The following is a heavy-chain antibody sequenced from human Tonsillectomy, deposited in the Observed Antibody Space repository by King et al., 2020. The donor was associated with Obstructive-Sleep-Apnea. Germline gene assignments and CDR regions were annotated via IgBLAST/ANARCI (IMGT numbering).Heavy chain of an antibody. CDR2: IYHSGST. CDR1: GGSISSSNW. J-gene: IGHJ4*02. CDR3: ARAGGDTIFGVVMTGAFDY. D-gene: IGHD3-3*01. Sequence: VQLQESGPGLVKPSGTLSLTCAVSGGSISSSNWWSWVRQPPGKGLEGIGEIYHSGSTNYNPSLKSRVTISVDKSKNQFSLKLGSVTAADTAVYYCARAGGDTIFGVVMTGAFDYWGQGTLVTVSS. V-gene: IGHV4-4*02.